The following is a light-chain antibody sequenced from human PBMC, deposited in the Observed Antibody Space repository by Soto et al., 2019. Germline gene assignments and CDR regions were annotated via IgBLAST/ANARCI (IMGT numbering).Light chain of an antibody. CDR3: SSYTSSSTLYV. J-gene: IGLJ1*01. CDR1: SSDVGGYNY. V-gene: IGLV2-14*01. Sequence: QSALTQPASVSGSPGQSITISCTGTSSDVGGYNYVSWYQQRPGKAPKLMIYDVSNRPSGVSNRFSGSKSGNTASLTISGVQAEDEADYYCSSYTSSSTLYVFGTGTKVTVL. CDR2: DVS.